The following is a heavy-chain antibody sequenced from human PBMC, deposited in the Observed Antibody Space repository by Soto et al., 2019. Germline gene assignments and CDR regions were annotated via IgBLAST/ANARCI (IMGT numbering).Heavy chain of an antibody. CDR2: ASRDATTI. J-gene: IGHJ4*02. CDR3: VRGSNDRYGLDY. V-gene: IGHV3-74*01. Sequence: EVHLVESGGGLVQPGGSLRLSCAASGFTFNNYWMHWVRQAPGKGLEWVSRASRDATTINYADSVNGRFAISRDNARNTLYLQMNNLRAEDAAVYYCVRGSNDRYGLDYWGQGTRVTVSS. D-gene: IGHD1-1*01. CDR1: GFTFNNYW.